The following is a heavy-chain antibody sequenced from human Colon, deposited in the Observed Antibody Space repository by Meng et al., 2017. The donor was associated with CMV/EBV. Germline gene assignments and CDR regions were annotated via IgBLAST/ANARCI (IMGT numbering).Heavy chain of an antibody. CDR2: IYYSGST. J-gene: IGHJ4*02. CDR3: VRGGWGDGYNFGLDY. V-gene: IGHV4-59*01. D-gene: IGHD5-24*01. CDR1: GGSISSYY. Sequence: SETLSLTCTVSGGSISSYYWSWIRQPPGKGLEWIGYIYYSGSTNYNPSLKSRVTISVDTSKNQFSLKLSSVTAADTAVYYCVRGGWGDGYNFGLDYWGQGTLVTVSS.